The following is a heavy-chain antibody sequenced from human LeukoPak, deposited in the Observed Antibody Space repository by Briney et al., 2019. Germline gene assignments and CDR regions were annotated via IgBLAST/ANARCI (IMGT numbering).Heavy chain of an antibody. CDR2: IWFDGIRK. D-gene: IGHD3-22*01. CDR1: GFTFSNYG. J-gene: IGHJ3*02. Sequence: SGGSLRLSCAASGFTFSNYGMHWVRQVPGKGLEWVAAIWFDGIRKYYADSVKGRLTISRDNSKSTLYLQMNSLRAEDTAVYYCARDLEDSSPFGAFDMWGQGTMVTVSS. CDR3: ARDLEDSSPFGAFDM. V-gene: IGHV3-33*01.